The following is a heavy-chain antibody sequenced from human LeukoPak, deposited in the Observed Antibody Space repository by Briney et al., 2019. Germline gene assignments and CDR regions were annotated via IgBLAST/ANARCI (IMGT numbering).Heavy chain of an antibody. CDR1: GGTFSSYT. CDR2: IIPILGIA. V-gene: IGHV1-69*04. D-gene: IGHD2-2*01. J-gene: IGHJ4*02. CDR3: ARDMPWGRGQPVYFDY. Sequence: SVKVSCKASGGTFSSYTISWVRQAPGQGLEWMGRIIPILGIANYAQKFQGRVTITADKSTSTAYMELSSLRSEDTAVHYCARDMPWGRGQPVYFDYWGQGTLVTVSS.